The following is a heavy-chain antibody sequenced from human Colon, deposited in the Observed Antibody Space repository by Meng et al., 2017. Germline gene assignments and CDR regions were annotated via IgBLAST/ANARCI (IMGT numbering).Heavy chain of an antibody. J-gene: IGHJ4*02. CDR2: IYYSGTT. V-gene: IGHV4-30-4*08. Sequence: HVQLQESGPGLVKPSQTLSLTCTVSGGSISSGGYYWNWIRQHPGKGLEWIGYIYYSGTTYYNPSLQSRVTISVDTSKIQFSLKLTSVTVADTAVYYCARVVSDSSGYYPDYWGQGTLVTVSS. D-gene: IGHD3-22*01. CDR1: GGSISSGGYY. CDR3: ARVVSDSSGYYPDY.